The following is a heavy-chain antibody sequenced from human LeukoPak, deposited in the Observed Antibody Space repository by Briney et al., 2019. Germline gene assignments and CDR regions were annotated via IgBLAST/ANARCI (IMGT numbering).Heavy chain of an antibody. Sequence: GGSLRLSCAASGFTLSNYAMSWVRQAPGKGLEWVSAISGSGSSTYYADSVKGRFTISRDNSKNTLYLQMNSLRAEDTAAYYCAREEEAYSGSRIDYWGQGTLVTVSS. CDR3: AREEEAYSGSRIDY. J-gene: IGHJ4*02. CDR2: ISGSGSST. CDR1: GFTLSNYA. D-gene: IGHD1-26*01. V-gene: IGHV3-23*01.